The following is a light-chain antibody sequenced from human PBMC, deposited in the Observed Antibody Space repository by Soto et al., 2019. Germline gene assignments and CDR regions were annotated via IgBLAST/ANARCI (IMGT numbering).Light chain of an antibody. CDR2: AVT. V-gene: IGLV2-14*03. CDR1: SSDIGLNNY. CDR3: PSHSDSRPVV. Sequence: QSAPTQPASVSGSPGQSITISCTGTSSDIGLNNYVSWYQQHPGKAPALIIYAVTYRPSGVSSRFSGSKSGDTASLTISGLRTEDEADYYYPSHSDSRPVVFGGGTKLTVL. J-gene: IGLJ2*01.